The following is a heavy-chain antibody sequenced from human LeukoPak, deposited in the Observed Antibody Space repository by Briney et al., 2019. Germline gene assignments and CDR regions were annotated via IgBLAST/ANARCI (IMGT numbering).Heavy chain of an antibody. Sequence: GGSLRLSCAASGFTFSSYGMHWVRQAPGKGLERVAVIWSDGSNKYYADSVKGLFTISRDNSKNTLYLQMNSLRAEDTAVYYCAKARSGSYDYYYMDVWGKGTTVTVSS. CDR3: AKARSGSYDYYYMDV. J-gene: IGHJ6*03. CDR1: GFTFSSYG. V-gene: IGHV3-33*06. CDR2: IWSDGSNK. D-gene: IGHD1-26*01.